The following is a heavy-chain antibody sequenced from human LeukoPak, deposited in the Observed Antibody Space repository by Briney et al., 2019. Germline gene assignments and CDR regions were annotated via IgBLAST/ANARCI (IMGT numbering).Heavy chain of an antibody. CDR1: GYTFTSYD. J-gene: IGHJ4*02. V-gene: IGHV1-8*01. CDR2: MNPNSGNT. CDR3: ARSLYDSGWYSQFDY. D-gene: IGHD6-19*01. Sequence: ASVKVSCKASGYTFTSYDINWVRQATGQGLEWMGWMNPNSGNTGYAQKFQGRVTMTRDMSTNTVSLEMSSLTSEDTGVYYCARSLYDSGWYSQFDYWGQGTLVTVSS.